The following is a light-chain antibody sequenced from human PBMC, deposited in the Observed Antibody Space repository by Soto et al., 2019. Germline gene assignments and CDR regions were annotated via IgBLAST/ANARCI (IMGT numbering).Light chain of an antibody. J-gene: IGKJ5*01. CDR2: GAS. CDR3: QQYNNWPPLT. Sequence: EIVIKKSPSALSVSNGERATLSCRASQSVSSNLAWYQQKPGQAPRLLIYGASTRATGIPARFSGSGSGTEFTLTISSLQSEDFAGYYCQQYNNWPPLTFGQGTRLEIK. V-gene: IGKV3-15*01. CDR1: QSVSSN.